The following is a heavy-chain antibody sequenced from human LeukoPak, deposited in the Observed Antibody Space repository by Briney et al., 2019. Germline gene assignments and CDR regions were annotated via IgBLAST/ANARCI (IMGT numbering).Heavy chain of an antibody. CDR3: ARHRRSDGWEYFQH. D-gene: IGHD5-24*01. J-gene: IGHJ1*01. CDR1: GGTFSSYA. Sequence: GASVKVSCKASGGTFSSYAISWVRQAPGQGLEWMGRIIPILGIANYAQKFQGRVTITTDESTSTAYMELSSLRSEDTAVYYCARHRRSDGWEYFQHWGQGTLVTVSS. CDR2: IIPILGIA. V-gene: IGHV1-69*04.